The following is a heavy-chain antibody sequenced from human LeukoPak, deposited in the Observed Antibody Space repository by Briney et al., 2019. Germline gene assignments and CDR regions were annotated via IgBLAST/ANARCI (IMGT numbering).Heavy chain of an antibody. J-gene: IGHJ4*02. CDR2: IKQDGTEK. CDR1: GFTFTTYW. V-gene: IGHV3-7*01. D-gene: IGHD3-3*01. CDR3: ARDPPRHYDFWGGYAFFDY. Sequence: GGSLRLSCAASGFTFTTYWMSWVRQAPGKGLEWVANIKQDGTEKYYVDSVKGRFTISRDNAKKSLYLEMNSLRAEDTAVYYCARDPPRHYDFWGGYAFFDYWGQGTLVTVSS.